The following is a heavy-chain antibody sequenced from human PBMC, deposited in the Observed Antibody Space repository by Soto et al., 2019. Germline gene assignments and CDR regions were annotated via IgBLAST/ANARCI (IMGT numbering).Heavy chain of an antibody. CDR2: INAGNGNT. V-gene: IGHV1-3*01. D-gene: IGHD5-12*01. CDR3: ARSILATSSPFSPWDV. J-gene: IGHJ6*02. CDR1: GYTFTSYA. Sequence: GASVKVSCKASGYTFTSYAMHWVRQAPGQRLEWMGWINAGNGNTKYSQKFQGRVTITRDTSASTAYMELSSLRSEDTAVYYCARSILATSSPFSPWDVSGPGTTDTVSS.